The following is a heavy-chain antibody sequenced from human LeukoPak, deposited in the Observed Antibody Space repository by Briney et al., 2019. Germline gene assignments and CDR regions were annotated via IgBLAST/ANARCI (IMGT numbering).Heavy chain of an antibody. CDR1: GGSISSGDYY. D-gene: IGHD3-10*01. CDR2: IYYSGST. Sequence: PSETVSLTCTVSGGSISSGDYYWSWIRQPPGKGLEWIGYIYYSGSTYYNPSLKSRVTISVDTSKNQFSLKLSSVTAADTAVYYCARDWGSGSYYKDWFDPWGQGTLVTVSS. V-gene: IGHV4-30-4*08. J-gene: IGHJ5*02. CDR3: ARDWGSGSYYKDWFDP.